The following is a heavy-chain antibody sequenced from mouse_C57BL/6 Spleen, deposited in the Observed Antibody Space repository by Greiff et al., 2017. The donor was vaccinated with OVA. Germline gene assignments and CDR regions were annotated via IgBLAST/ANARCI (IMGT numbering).Heavy chain of an antibody. J-gene: IGHJ1*03. V-gene: IGHV5-17*01. CDR3: ARRRDYLWYFDV. Sequence: DVKLVESGGGLVKPGGSLKLSCAASGFTFSDYGMHWVRQAPEKGLEWVAYISSGSSTIYYADTVKGRFTISRDNAKNTLFLQMTSLRSEDTAMYYCARRRDYLWYFDVWGTGTTVTVSS. CDR1: GFTFSDYG. D-gene: IGHD2-4*01. CDR2: ISSGSSTI.